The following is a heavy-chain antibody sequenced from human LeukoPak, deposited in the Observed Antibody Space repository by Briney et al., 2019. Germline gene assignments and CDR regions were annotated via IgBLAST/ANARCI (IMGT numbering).Heavy chain of an antibody. J-gene: IGHJ4*02. CDR3: ARGGYYRDFDY. CDR1: GFTFSNAW. V-gene: IGHV3-15*01. CDR2: IKTKTDGTT. D-gene: IGHD3-10*01. Sequence: PGGSLRLSCAASGFTFSNAWMSWVRQAAGKGLEWVGRIKTKTDGTTDYAAPVKGRFTISRDDSKKTLYMQMNSLKTEDTAVYYCARGGYYRDFDYWGQGTLVTVSS.